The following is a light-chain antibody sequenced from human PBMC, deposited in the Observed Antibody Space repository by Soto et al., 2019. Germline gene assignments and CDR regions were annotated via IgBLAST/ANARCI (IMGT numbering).Light chain of an antibody. J-gene: IGKJ4*01. Sequence: EIVMTQSPATLSVSPGERATLSCRASQSVSSNLAWYQQKPGQAPRLLIYGASTRAAGIPARVSGSGSGTEFSLTISSLQPEDIAVYYCQQFKNWPLTFGGGTKVEIK. CDR2: GAS. CDR1: QSVSSN. CDR3: QQFKNWPLT. V-gene: IGKV3-15*01.